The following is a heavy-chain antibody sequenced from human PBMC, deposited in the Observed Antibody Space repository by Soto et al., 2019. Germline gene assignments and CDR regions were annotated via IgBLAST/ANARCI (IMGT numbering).Heavy chain of an antibody. CDR2: ISGSGGST. V-gene: IGHV3-23*01. D-gene: IGHD4-17*01. J-gene: IGHJ2*01. CDR3: AKRLDYGDADFPNWYFDL. Sequence: EVQLLESGGGLVQPGGSLRLSCAASGFTFSSYAMSWVRQAPGKGLEWVSAISGSGGSTYYADSVKGRFTISRDNSKNTLYLQMNSLRAEDTAVYYCAKRLDYGDADFPNWYFDLWGRGTLVTVSS. CDR1: GFTFSSYA.